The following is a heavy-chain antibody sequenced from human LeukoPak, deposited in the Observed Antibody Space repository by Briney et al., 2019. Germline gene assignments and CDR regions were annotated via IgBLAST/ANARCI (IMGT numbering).Heavy chain of an antibody. D-gene: IGHD3-3*01. CDR1: GGSISSSSYY. CDR3: ARLGPWSGYGFDY. CDR2: IYYSGST. J-gene: IGHJ4*02. Sequence: SETLSLTCTVSGGSISSSSYYWGWIRQPPGKGLEWIGSIYYSGSTYYNPSLESRVTISVDTSKNQFSLKLSSVTAADTAVYYCARLGPWSGYGFDYWGQGTLVTVSS. V-gene: IGHV4-39*01.